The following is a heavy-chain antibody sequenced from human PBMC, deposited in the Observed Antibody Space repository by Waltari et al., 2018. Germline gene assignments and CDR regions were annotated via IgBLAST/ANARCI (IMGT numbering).Heavy chain of an antibody. D-gene: IGHD6-19*01. Sequence: EVQLVESGGGLVQPGGSLRLSCAASGISFRSFWMPWGRQAPGKGLEWVAKIKQDGSEEYYVDSVKGRFTISKDNAKNSLYLQMNSLRAEDTAVYFCARERRGQSGWYYFDFWGQGSLVTVSS. J-gene: IGHJ4*02. CDR1: GISFRSFW. CDR2: IKQDGSEE. V-gene: IGHV3-7*01. CDR3: ARERRGQSGWYYFDF.